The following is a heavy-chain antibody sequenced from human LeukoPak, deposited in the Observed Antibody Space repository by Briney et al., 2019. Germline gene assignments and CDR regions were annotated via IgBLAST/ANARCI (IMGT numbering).Heavy chain of an antibody. CDR1: GGSISSSSYY. J-gene: IGHJ4*02. CDR3: ARRAAKGGYYFDY. CDR2: IYYSGST. Sequence: SETLSLTCTVSGGSISSSSYYWGWIRQPPGKGLEWIGSIYYSGSTYYNPSLKSRVTISVDTSKNQFSLKLSSVIAADTAVYYCARRAAKGGYYFDYWGQGTLVTVSS. V-gene: IGHV4-39*01.